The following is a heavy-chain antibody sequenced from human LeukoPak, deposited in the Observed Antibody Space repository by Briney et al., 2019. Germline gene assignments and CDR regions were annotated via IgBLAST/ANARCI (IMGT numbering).Heavy chain of an antibody. J-gene: IGHJ4*02. CDR1: GFTFSSYW. CDR2: ISSDGSST. D-gene: IGHD3-16*01. CDR3: ARDLTQNGYYFDY. Sequence: GGSLRLSCAASGFTFSSYWMHWVRQAPGKGLVWVSRISSDGSSTTYADSVKGRFTISRDNAKNTLYLQMNSLRAEDTAVYYCARDLTQNGYYFDYWGQGTLVTVSS. V-gene: IGHV3-74*01.